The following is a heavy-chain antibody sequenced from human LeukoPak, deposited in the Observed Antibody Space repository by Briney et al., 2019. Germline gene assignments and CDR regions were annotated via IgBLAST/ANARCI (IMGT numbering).Heavy chain of an antibody. CDR3: ARETDSTLFDY. D-gene: IGHD2-2*01. J-gene: IGHJ4*02. CDR1: GFTFNNYE. Sequence: GGSLRLSCAVSGFTFNNYEMNWVRQAPGKGLEWISYITSSASPIYYADSVKGRFTISRDNAKNSLYLQMNSLRVEDTAVYYCARETDSTLFDYWGQGTLVTVSS. V-gene: IGHV3-48*03. CDR2: ITSSASPI.